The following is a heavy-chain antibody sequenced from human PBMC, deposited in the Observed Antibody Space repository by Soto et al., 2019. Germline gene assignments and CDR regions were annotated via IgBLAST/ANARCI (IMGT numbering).Heavy chain of an antibody. D-gene: IGHD2-15*01. Sequence: EVQLVESGGGLVQPGGSLRLSCAASGFTFSSYDMHWVRQATGKGLEWVSAIGTAGDTYYPGSVKGRFTISRENAKNSLYLQMNRLRAGDTAVYYCARGLAATTYYFDYWGQGTLVTVSS. CDR3: ARGLAATTYYFDY. CDR2: IGTAGDT. CDR1: GFTFSSYD. J-gene: IGHJ4*02. V-gene: IGHV3-13*04.